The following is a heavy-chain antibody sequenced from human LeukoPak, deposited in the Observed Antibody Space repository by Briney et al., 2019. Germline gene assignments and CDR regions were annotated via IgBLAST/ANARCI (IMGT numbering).Heavy chain of an antibody. CDR1: GFTVSNNY. CDR2: IYSGGST. Sequence: GGSLRLSCAASGFTVSNNYMSWVRPTPGKGLEWVSLIYSGGSTYYADSVKGRFTISRDNSKNTLYLQMNSLRAEDTAVYYCRWEPKYWGQGTLVTVSS. D-gene: IGHD1-26*01. V-gene: IGHV3-66*01. CDR3: RWEPKY. J-gene: IGHJ4*02.